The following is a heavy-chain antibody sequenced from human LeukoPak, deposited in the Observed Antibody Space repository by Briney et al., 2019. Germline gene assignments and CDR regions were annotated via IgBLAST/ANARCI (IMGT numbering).Heavy chain of an antibody. CDR3: TRELARGPADY. J-gene: IGHJ4*02. CDR1: GDRVSRNSAL. Sequence: SHTLSLPCAISGDRVSRNSALWGWIRQSPSRGLEWLGRTYYRSGWYNDYALSVNSRITINPDSSKNQVSLQVTAVTPYDTAGYYCTRELARGPADYWGQGTLVTVSS. D-gene: IGHD2-2*01. V-gene: IGHV6-1*01. CDR2: TYYRSGWYN.